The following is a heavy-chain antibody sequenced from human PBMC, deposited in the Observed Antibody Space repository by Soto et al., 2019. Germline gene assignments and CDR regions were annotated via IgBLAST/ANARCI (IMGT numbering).Heavy chain of an antibody. CDR1: GDSISAANW. V-gene: IGHV4-4*02. Sequence: SETLSLTCAVSGDSISAANWWSWIRQPPGQGLVWIGEVSHDGRTTYNPSLRSRVTISMDKSRNHFSLNLSSVTAADTAVYFCARTEAAAGDFDFWGRGTLVTVSS. CDR2: VSHDGRT. CDR3: ARTEAAAGDFDF. D-gene: IGHD6-13*01. J-gene: IGHJ4*02.